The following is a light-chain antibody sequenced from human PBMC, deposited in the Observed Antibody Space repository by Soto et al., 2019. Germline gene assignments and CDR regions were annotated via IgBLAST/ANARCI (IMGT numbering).Light chain of an antibody. CDR3: QQYGSSPRT. CDR2: DAS. CDR1: QSLSSSQ. V-gene: IGKV3-20*01. Sequence: EIVLTQSPGTLSLFPGARATLSGMASQSLSSSQLAWYQQKPGQAPRLLIHDASSRATGISDRFTGSGSGTDFTLTITTLEPEDFAVYYCQQYGSSPRTFGLGTKVDI. J-gene: IGKJ1*01.